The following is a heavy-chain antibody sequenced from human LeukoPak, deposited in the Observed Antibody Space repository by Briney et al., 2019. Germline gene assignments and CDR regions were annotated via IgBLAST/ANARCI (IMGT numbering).Heavy chain of an antibody. CDR2: INTNTGNP. D-gene: IGHD2-2*01. Sequence: ASVKVSCKASGYTFTSYAINWVRQAPGQGLEWMGWINTNTGNPTYAQGFTGRFVFSLDTSVSTTYLQISSLKAEDTAVYYCARDPGDDNVVPGDPWGQGTLVTVSS. V-gene: IGHV7-4-1*02. J-gene: IGHJ5*02. CDR3: ARDPGDDNVVPGDP. CDR1: GYTFTSYA.